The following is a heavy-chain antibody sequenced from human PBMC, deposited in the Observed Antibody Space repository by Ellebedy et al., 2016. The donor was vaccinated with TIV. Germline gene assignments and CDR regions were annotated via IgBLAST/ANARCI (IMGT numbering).Heavy chain of an antibody. V-gene: IGHV3-30*18. CDR1: GFTFSSYC. CDR3: AKDYEQLTTDY. CDR2: ISYDGSNK. J-gene: IGHJ4*02. D-gene: IGHD6-6*01. Sequence: GESLKISCAASGFTFSSYCMHWVRQAPGKGLEWVAVISYDGSNKYYADSVKGRFTISRDNSKNTLYLQMNSLRAEDTAVYYCAKDYEQLTTDYWGQGTLVTVSS.